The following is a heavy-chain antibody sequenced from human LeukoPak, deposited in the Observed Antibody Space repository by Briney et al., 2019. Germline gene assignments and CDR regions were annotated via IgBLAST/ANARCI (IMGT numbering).Heavy chain of an antibody. J-gene: IGHJ6*03. D-gene: IGHD3-22*01. CDR2: IYHGGRT. CDR1: GGSISSYY. Sequence: SETLSLTCTVSGGSISSYYWSWIRQPPGEGLEWIGYIYHGGRTYFNPSLESRASISIDRSKNQFSLRLSSVTAADTAVYYCARERVVTTTHYYYYMDVWGKGTTVTVSS. V-gene: IGHV4-59*12. CDR3: ARERVVTTTHYYYYMDV.